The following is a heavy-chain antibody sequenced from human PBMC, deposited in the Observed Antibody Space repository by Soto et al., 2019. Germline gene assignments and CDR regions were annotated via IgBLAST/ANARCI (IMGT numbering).Heavy chain of an antibody. Sequence: SVQVSCTASGYSFTKYHIHWVRQAPGQGLEWMGWINPGSDVTNQAQKFQGRVTMTRDTSITTTYMELNSLTSDDTAVYYCARVARPKNPCFDTGG. V-gene: IGHV1-2*02. CDR3: ARVARPKNPCFDT. CDR1: GYSFTKYH. J-gene: IGHJ4*01. CDR2: INPGSDVT.